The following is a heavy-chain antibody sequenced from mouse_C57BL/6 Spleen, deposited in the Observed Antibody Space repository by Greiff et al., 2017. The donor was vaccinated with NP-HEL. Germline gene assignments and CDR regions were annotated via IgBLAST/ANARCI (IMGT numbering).Heavy chain of an antibody. Sequence: EVKLVESGGGLVQPKGSLKLSCAASGFSFNTYAMNWVRQAPGQGLEWVARIRSKSNNYATYYADSVKDRFTISRDDSESMLYLQMNNLKTEDTALYYCVRLRELYYAMDYWGQGTSVTVSS. J-gene: IGHJ4*01. CDR2: IRSKSNNYAT. V-gene: IGHV10-1*01. CDR3: VRLRELYYAMDY. CDR1: GFSFNTYA.